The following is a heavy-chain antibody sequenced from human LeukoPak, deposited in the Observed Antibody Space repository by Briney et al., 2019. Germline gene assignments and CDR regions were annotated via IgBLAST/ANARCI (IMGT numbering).Heavy chain of an antibody. D-gene: IGHD3-22*01. CDR3: ARGGSSGYYYG. J-gene: IGHJ4*02. CDR2: IYTSGRT. V-gene: IGHV4-4*09. Sequence: SETLSLTCPVSGGSISSYYWSWIRQPPGKGLEWIGYIYTSGRTNYNASLKSRVTISVDTSKNQFSLKLTSMTAADTAVYYCARGGSSGYYYGWGQGTLVTVSS. CDR1: GGSISSYY.